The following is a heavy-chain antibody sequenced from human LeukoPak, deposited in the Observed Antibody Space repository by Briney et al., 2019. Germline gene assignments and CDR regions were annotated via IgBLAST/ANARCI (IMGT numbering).Heavy chain of an antibody. CDR2: ISSNGGTT. CDR3: ARADYDTSGYYADY. V-gene: IGHV3-64*01. CDR1: GFTFSTYA. D-gene: IGHD3-22*01. Sequence: GRSLRLSCAASGFTFSTYAMHWVRQAPGKGLEYVSAISSNGGTTYYANSVKGRFTISRDNSKNTLYLQMGSLRAEDMAVYYCARADYDTSGYYADYWGQGTLVTVSS. J-gene: IGHJ4*02.